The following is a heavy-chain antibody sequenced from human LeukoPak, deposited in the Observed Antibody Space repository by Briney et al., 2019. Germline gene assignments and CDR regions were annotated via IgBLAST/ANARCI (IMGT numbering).Heavy chain of an antibody. J-gene: IGHJ3*02. CDR3: ARGGSGSWGNYAFDI. Sequence: ASVKVSCKASGYTFTSYYMHWVRQAPGQGLEWMGIINPSGGSTSFAQKFQGRVTITADESTSTAYMELSSLRSEDTAVYYCARGGSGSWGNYAFDIWGQGTMVTVSS. V-gene: IGHV1-46*01. D-gene: IGHD6-13*01. CDR2: INPSGGST. CDR1: GYTFTSYY.